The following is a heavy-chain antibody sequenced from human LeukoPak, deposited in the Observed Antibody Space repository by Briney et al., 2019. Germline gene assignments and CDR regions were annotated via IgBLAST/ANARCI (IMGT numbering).Heavy chain of an antibody. V-gene: IGHV3-30*04. Sequence: GGSLRLSCAASGFIFSSYAMHWVRQAPGKGLEWVAIISYDGSNKYYADSVKGRFTISRDNSKNTLYLQMNSLRAEDTAVYYCARGAEARLDYWGQGTLVTVSS. CDR2: ISYDGSNK. J-gene: IGHJ4*02. CDR1: GFIFSSYA. CDR3: ARGAEARLDY.